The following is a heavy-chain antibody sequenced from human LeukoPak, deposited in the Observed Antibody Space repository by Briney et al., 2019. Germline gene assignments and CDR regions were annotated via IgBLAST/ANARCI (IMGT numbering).Heavy chain of an antibody. CDR1: GGTFSSYA. CDR3: ARTKRQGSYYFDY. Sequence: ASVKVSCKASGGTFSSYAISWVRQAPGQGREWMGGIIPIFGTANYAQKFQGRVTITTDESTSTAYMELSSLRSEDTAVYYCARTKRQGSYYFDYWGQGTLVTVSS. D-gene: IGHD1-26*01. CDR2: IIPIFGTA. J-gene: IGHJ4*02. V-gene: IGHV1-69*05.